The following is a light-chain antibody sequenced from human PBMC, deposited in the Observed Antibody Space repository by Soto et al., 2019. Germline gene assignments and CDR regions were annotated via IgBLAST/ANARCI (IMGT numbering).Light chain of an antibody. J-gene: IGKJ1*01. CDR2: DAS. V-gene: IGKV3D-15*01. Sequence: EIVMTQSPATLSVSPGERAALSCRASQSVGSKLAWYQHKPGQAPRLLIYDASTRAIGIPARFSGSGSGTEFTLTISSLQSEDFVFYYCQHYYGWPPETFGQGTKVDIK. CDR1: QSVGSK. CDR3: QHYYGWPPET.